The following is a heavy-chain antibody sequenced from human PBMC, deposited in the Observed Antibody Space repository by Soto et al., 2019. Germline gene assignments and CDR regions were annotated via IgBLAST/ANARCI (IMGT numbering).Heavy chain of an antibody. CDR3: ARDQHCFDSSGYYDH. V-gene: IGHV1-18*04. D-gene: IGHD3-22*01. CDR1: GYTFVSYG. CDR2: ISPYNGNT. Sequence: QIQLVQSAAEVKKPGASVKVSCKTSGYTFVSYGISWVRQAPGQGLEWMGWISPYNGNTNFAQRFRGRVTLTTDTSTDIVYMDLGSLKSDDTAVYYCARDQHCFDSSGYYDHWGQGTLITVSS. J-gene: IGHJ5*02.